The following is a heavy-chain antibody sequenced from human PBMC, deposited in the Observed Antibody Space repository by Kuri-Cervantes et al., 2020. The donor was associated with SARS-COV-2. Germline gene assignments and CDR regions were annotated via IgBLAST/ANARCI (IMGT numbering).Heavy chain of an antibody. CDR1: GYTFITYG. D-gene: IGHD1-26*01. CDR2: ISVWNRNT. J-gene: IGHJ4*02. CDR3: ARGYYSHFDY. Sequence: ASVKVSCKASGYTFITYGISWVRQAPGQGLEWLGWISVWNRNTDYAQKVQGRVTMTTDTSTSTAYMELRSLRSDDMAVYFCARGYYSHFDYWGQGTLVTVSS. V-gene: IGHV1-18*03.